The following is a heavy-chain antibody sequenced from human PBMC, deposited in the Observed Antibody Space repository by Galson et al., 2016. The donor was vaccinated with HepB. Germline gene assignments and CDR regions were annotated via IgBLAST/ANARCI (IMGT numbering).Heavy chain of an antibody. CDR2: ISSSSSYM. Sequence: SLRLSCAASGFTFSTYWMNWVRQAPGKGLEWVSSISSSSSYMDYADSMRGRFTISRDNAKNSLYLQMKSLRDEDTAVYFCARTSYSYDTSDYSEAIYFDYWGQGTLVSVSS. J-gene: IGHJ4*02. CDR3: ARTSYSYDTSDYSEAIYFDY. D-gene: IGHD3-16*01. CDR1: GFTFSTYW. V-gene: IGHV3-21*06.